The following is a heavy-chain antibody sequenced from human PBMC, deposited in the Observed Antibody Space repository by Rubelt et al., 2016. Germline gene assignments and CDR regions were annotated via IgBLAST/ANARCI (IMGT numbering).Heavy chain of an antibody. CDR2: LSYDGSNK. Sequence: QVQLVASGGGVVQPGRSLRLSCAASGFTFSSYAMHWVRQAPGKGLEWVAVLSYDGSNKYYADSVKGRFTISRDNSKNTLYLQMNSLRAEDTAVYYCAREITPADLDWGQGTLVTVSS. J-gene: IGHJ4*02. CDR1: GFTFSSYA. V-gene: IGHV3-30*04. CDR3: AREITPADLD. D-gene: IGHD2-2*01.